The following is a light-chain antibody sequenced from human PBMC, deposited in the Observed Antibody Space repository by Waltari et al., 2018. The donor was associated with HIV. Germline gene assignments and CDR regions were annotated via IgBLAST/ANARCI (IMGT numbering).Light chain of an antibody. Sequence: NFMLTQPHSVSESQGKTVTISCTRSSGSIASNYVPWYQQRPGSSPTTVIYEDNQRPSGVPDRFSGSIDSSSNSASLTISGLKTEDEADYYCQSYDSSNQVFGGGTKLTVL. V-gene: IGLV6-57*01. CDR3: QSYDSSNQV. CDR1: SGSIASNY. J-gene: IGLJ2*01. CDR2: EDN.